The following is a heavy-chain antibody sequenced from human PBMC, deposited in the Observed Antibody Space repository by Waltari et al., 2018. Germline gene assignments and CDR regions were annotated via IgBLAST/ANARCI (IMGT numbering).Heavy chain of an antibody. V-gene: IGHV1-8*01. J-gene: IGHJ6*02. CDR2: MNPNRGNK. D-gene: IGHD5-18*01. CDR1: GYTFTSYD. CDR3: ARVPGYSYGPYYYYYGMDV. Sequence: QVQLVQSGAEVKKPGASVKVSCKASGYTFTSYDINWVRQATGQGLEWMGWMNPNRGNKGYAQKVKGRVTRTRNTAISTAYMELSSLRSEDTAVDYCARVPGYSYGPYYYYYGMDVWGQGTTVTVSS.